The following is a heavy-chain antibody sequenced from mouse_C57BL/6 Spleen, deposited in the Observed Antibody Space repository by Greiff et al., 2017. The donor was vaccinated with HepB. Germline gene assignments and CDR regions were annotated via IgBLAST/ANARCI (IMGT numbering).Heavy chain of an antibody. CDR2: ISDGGSYT. J-gene: IGHJ4*01. D-gene: IGHD1-1*01. Sequence: EVKLVESGGGLVKPGGSLKLSCAASGFTLSSYAMSWVRQTPEKRLEWVATISDGGSYTYYPDNVKGRFTISRDNAKNNLYLQMSHLKSEDTAMYYCARDPDYYGMDYAMDYWGQGTSVTVSS. CDR1: GFTLSSYA. V-gene: IGHV5-4*01. CDR3: ARDPDYYGMDYAMDY.